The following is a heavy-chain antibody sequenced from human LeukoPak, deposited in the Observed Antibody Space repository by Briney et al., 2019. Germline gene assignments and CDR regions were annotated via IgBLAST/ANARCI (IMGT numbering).Heavy chain of an antibody. D-gene: IGHD5-24*01. Sequence: ASETLSLTCTVSGGSISSYYWSWIRQPPGKGLEWIGYIYYSGSTNYNPSLKSRVTISVDTSKNQFSLKLSSVTAADTAVYYCARDGYNYRGLDYWGQGTLVTVSS. CDR3: ARDGYNYRGLDY. CDR1: GGSISSYY. V-gene: IGHV4-59*01. J-gene: IGHJ4*02. CDR2: IYYSGST.